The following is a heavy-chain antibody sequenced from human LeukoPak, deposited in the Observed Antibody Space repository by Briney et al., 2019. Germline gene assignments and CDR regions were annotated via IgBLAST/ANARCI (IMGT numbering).Heavy chain of an antibody. CDR3: ATRADYDILTGYYRTDFDY. CDR2: INHSGST. Sequence: SETLSLTCAVYGGSFSGYYWSWIRQPPGKGLEWIGEINHSGSTNYNPSLKSRVTISVDTSKNQFSLKLSSVTAADTAVYYCATRADYDILTGYYRTDFDYWGQGTLVTVSS. D-gene: IGHD3-9*01. J-gene: IGHJ4*02. V-gene: IGHV4-34*01. CDR1: GGSFSGYY.